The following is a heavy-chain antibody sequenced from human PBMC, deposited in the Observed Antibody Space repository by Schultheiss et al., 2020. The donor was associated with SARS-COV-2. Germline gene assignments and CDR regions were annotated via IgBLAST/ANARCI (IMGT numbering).Heavy chain of an antibody. V-gene: IGHV3-15*01. Sequence: GGSLRLSCAASGFTFSSYAMSWVRQAPGKGLEWVGRIKSKTDGGTTDYAAPVKGRFTISRDDSKNTLYLQMNSLKTEDTAVYYCTTDSHSGSNSPQGAFDIWGQGTMVTVSS. CDR2: IKSKTDGGTT. J-gene: IGHJ3*02. CDR3: TTDSHSGSNSPQGAFDI. CDR1: GFTFSSYA. D-gene: IGHD1-26*01.